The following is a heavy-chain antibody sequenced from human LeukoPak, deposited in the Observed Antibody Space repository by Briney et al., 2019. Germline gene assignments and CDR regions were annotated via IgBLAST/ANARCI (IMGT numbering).Heavy chain of an antibody. Sequence: GGSLRLSCAASGFTFSSYWMSWVRQAPGKGLGWVANIKQDGSEEYYVDSVKGRFTISRDNAKNSLYLQMNSLRAEDTAVYYCAKDKVWGYDSSGYYGYYYYGMDVWGQGTTVTVSS. CDR3: AKDKVWGYDSSGYYGYYYYGMDV. J-gene: IGHJ6*02. CDR1: GFTFSSYW. D-gene: IGHD3-22*01. V-gene: IGHV3-7*01. CDR2: IKQDGSEE.